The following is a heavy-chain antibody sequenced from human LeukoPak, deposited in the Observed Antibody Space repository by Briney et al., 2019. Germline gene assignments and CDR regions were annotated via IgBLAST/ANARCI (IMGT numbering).Heavy chain of an antibody. CDR2: IKQDGSEK. CDR3: AREGVPYYYYYGMDV. Sequence: GGSLRLSCAASGFTFSSYWMSWVRQAPGKGLEWVANIKQDGSEKYYVDSVKGRFTISRDNAKNSLYLQMNSLRAEDTAVYYCAREGVPYYYYYGMDVWGRGTTVTVSS. CDR1: GFTFSSYW. D-gene: IGHD2-8*01. J-gene: IGHJ6*02. V-gene: IGHV3-7*01.